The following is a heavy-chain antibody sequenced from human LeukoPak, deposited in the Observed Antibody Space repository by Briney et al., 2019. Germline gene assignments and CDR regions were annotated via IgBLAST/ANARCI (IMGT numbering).Heavy chain of an antibody. CDR2: IYWNDDK. Sequence: SGPTLVKPTQTLTLTCTFSGFSLSTTGVGVGWIRQPPGKALEWLALIYWNDDKRYSPSLKSRLTITKDTSKNQVVLTMTNMDPVDTATYYCARRREMATLVYAFDIWGQGTMVTVSS. D-gene: IGHD5-24*01. CDR3: ARRREMATLVYAFDI. J-gene: IGHJ3*02. CDR1: GFSLSTTGVG. V-gene: IGHV2-5*01.